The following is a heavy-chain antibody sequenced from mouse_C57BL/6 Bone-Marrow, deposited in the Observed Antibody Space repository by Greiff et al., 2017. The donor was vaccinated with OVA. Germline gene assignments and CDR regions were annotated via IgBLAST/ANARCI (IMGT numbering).Heavy chain of an antibody. V-gene: IGHV1-64*01. CDR2: IHPNSGST. Sequence: QVQLQQPGAELVKPGASVKLSCKASGYTFTSYWMHWVKQRPGQGLEWIGMIHPNSGSTNYNEKFKSKATLTVDKSSSTAYMQLSSLTSEDSAVYYCASRRCYGRYDMDYWGQGTSVTVSS. D-gene: IGHD1-1*01. J-gene: IGHJ4*01. CDR1: GYTFTSYW. CDR3: ASRRCYGRYDMDY.